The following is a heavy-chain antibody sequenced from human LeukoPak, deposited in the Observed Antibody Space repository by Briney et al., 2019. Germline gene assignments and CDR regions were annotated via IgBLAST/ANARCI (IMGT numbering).Heavy chain of an antibody. D-gene: IGHD3-3*01. CDR1: GYTFTSYG. V-gene: IGHV1-18*01. CDR3: ARLRFLEWLSPDAFDI. Sequence: ASVKVSCKASGYTFTSYGISWVRQAPGQGLEWMGWISAYNGNTNYAQKLQGRVTMTTDTSTSTAYMELRSLRSDDTAVYYCARLRFLEWLSPDAFDIWGQGTMVTVSS. CDR2: ISAYNGNT. J-gene: IGHJ3*02.